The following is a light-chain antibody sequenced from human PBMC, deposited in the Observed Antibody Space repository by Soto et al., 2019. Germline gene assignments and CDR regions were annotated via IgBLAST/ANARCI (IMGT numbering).Light chain of an antibody. Sequence: QSVLTQPASVSGSPGQSITISCTGTSSDLAIYNYVSWYQQQPGKAPKLMIYQVTNRPSGVSNRFSGSRSGNTASLTISGLQAEDEAEYYRSSYTASSNYVLGNGTKVT. CDR3: SSYTASSNYV. J-gene: IGLJ1*01. CDR1: SSDLAIYNY. V-gene: IGLV2-14*01. CDR2: QVT.